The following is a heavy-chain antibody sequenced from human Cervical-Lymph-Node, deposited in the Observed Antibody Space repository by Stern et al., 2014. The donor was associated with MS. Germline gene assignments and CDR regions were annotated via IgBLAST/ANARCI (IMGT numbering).Heavy chain of an antibody. Sequence: QMQLVESGPGLVKPSQTLSLTCTVSGDSINSGSFYWSWIRQPAGKGLEWIGRIWPRGGAFSFPSLNSRAALPMATSKNQFFLKFTSVTAADTAIYFCASGYRFFDYWGQGILVTVSS. D-gene: IGHD5-18*01. V-gene: IGHV4-61*02. CDR3: ASGYRFFDY. CDR2: IWPRGGA. CDR1: GDSINSGSFY. J-gene: IGHJ4*02.